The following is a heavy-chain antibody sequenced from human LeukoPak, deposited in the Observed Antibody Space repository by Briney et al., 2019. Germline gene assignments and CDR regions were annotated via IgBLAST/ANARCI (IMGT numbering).Heavy chain of an antibody. CDR2: IYYSGST. Sequence: PSDTLSLTCTVSGRSISSYYWNWIRQPPGKGLEWIGYIYYSGSTKYNPSLNRRVTITVDTSKNQFSLKLSSVTAADTAVYYCARGGGIAAAGTDYYFDYWGQGTLVTVSS. CDR1: GRSISSYY. D-gene: IGHD6-13*01. V-gene: IGHV4-59*08. J-gene: IGHJ4*02. CDR3: ARGGGIAAAGTDYYFDY.